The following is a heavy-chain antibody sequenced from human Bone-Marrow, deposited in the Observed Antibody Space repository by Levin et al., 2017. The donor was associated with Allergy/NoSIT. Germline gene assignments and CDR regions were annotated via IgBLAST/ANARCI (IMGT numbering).Heavy chain of an antibody. CDR1: GASISTNY. Sequence: ASETLSLTCSVSGASISTNYWTWIRQAPGKGLEWIGHIYHSGSTNFNPSLKSRVSMSADTSKNQFSLTLTSVTAADTAVYYCARLFNWYFDLWGRGTLVTVSS. CDR3: ARLFNWYFDL. J-gene: IGHJ2*01. V-gene: IGHV4-59*08. CDR2: IYHSGST.